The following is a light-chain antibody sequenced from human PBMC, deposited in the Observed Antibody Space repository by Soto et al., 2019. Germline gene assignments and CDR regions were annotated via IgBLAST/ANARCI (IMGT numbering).Light chain of an antibody. Sequence: DIQMTQSPSSVSASVGDRVTITCRASQGISSMLAWYQQKPGKAPNLLIHTASTLQSGVPSRFSGSGSGTDFNLSISSLQPEDFATYYCQRANSFPLTFGGGTKVEIK. V-gene: IGKV1-12*01. CDR1: QGISSM. CDR3: QRANSFPLT. CDR2: TAS. J-gene: IGKJ4*01.